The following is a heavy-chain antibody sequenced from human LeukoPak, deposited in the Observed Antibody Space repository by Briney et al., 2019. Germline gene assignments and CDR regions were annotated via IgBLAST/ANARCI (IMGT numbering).Heavy chain of an antibody. V-gene: IGHV3-21*04. D-gene: IGHD5-24*01. CDR3: ARRRGRDRFDY. CDR1: GFTFSSHG. J-gene: IGHJ4*02. Sequence: GGSLRLSCAASGFTFSSHGMNWVRQAPGKGLEWVSGISPNGVITYYADSVKGRFTISRDNAKNSLYLQMNSLRAEDTAVYYCARRRGRDRFDYWGQGPLVTVSS. CDR2: ISPNGVIT.